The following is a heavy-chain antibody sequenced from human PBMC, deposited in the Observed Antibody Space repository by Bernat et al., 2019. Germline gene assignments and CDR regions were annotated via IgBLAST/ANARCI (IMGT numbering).Heavy chain of an antibody. D-gene: IGHD1-26*01. CDR1: GYTFTYRY. CDR2: CTPYNGNT. Sequence: QMQLVQSGAEVKKTGSSVRVSCKASGYTFTYRYLHWVRQAPGQALEWMGWCTPYNGNTNYAQKFQSRVTITPDRSRSTAYTELSSLRSEDTAMYYCAGEGGAGAYYYYGMDVWGQGTTVTVSS. CDR3: AGEGGAGAYYYYGMDV. J-gene: IGHJ6*02. V-gene: IGHV1-45*02.